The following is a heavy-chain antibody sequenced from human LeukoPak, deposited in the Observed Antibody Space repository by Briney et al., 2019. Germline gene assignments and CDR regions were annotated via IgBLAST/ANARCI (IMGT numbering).Heavy chain of an antibody. CDR2: IYYSGST. V-gene: IGHV4-59*01. CDR3: ARSPLFRAFDI. Sequence: ESSETLSLTCSVSGGSISSDYWSWIRQPPGKGLERIGYIYYSGSTNYNPSLKSRVTISVDTSKNQFSLKPNSVTAADTAVYYCARSPLFRAFDIWGQGTMVTVSS. CDR1: GGSISSDY. J-gene: IGHJ3*02.